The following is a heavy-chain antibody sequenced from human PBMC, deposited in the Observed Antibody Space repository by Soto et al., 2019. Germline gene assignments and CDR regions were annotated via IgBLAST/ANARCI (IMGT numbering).Heavy chain of an antibody. V-gene: IGHV1-69*04. CDR3: AREPHGLELRRKERNYYYYMDV. Sequence: ASVKVSCKASGGTFSSYTISWVRQAPGQGLEWMGRIIPILGIANYAQKFQGRVTITADKSTSTAYMELSSLRSEDTAVYYCAREPHGLELRRKERNYYYYMDVWGKGTTVTVSS. CDR1: GGTFSSYT. J-gene: IGHJ6*03. CDR2: IIPILGIA. D-gene: IGHD1-7*01.